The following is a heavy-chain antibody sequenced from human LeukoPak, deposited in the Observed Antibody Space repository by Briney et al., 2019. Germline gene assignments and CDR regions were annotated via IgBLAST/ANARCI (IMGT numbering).Heavy chain of an antibody. CDR3: AKVAESRYSRGWVHFDY. V-gene: IGHV3-30*02. CDR2: IRYDGSNK. J-gene: IGHJ4*02. Sequence: GGSLRLSCAASGFTFSSYGMRWVRQAPGKGLEWVSVIRYDGSNKYYADSVKGRFTISRDNSKNTLYLLMNRRRADNTAWYYCAKVAESRYSRGWVHFDYWGQGTLVTVSS. CDR1: GFTFSSYG. D-gene: IGHD6-19*01.